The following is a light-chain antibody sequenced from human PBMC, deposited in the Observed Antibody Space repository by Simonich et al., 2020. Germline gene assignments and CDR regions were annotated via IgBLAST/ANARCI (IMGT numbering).Light chain of an antibody. Sequence: QLVLTQSPSASASLGASVKLTCPLSSGHSSYAIAWHPQQPEKGPRYLMKLNSDVSHSKGDGLPDRFSGSSSGAARYLTISSLQSEDEADYYCQTWGTGIVVFGGGTKLTVL. V-gene: IGLV4-69*01. J-gene: IGLJ2*01. CDR2: LNSDVSH. CDR1: SGHSSYA. CDR3: QTWGTGIVV.